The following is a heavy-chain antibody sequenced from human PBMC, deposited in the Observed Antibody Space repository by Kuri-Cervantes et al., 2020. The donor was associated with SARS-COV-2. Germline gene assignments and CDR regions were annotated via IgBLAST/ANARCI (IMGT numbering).Heavy chain of an antibody. CDR3: ASHEAGWGRRGSTWLQHFDH. CDR1: GGSISSSSYY. J-gene: IGHJ4*02. D-gene: IGHD5-24*01. CDR2: IYYSGST. V-gene: IGHV4-39*01. Sequence: SETLSLTCIVSGGSISSSSYYWGWIRQPPGKGLEWIGSIYYSGSTYYNPSVKSRVAISVDTSKNQFSLKLNTVNAADTALYYCASHEAGWGRRGSTWLQHFDHWGQATLVTVSS.